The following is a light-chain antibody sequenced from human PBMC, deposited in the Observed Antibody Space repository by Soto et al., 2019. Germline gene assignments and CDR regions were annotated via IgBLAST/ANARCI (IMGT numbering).Light chain of an antibody. CDR3: QQYSDLPMT. CDR2: GAS. CDR1: QSVSNNY. J-gene: IGKJ5*01. V-gene: IGKV3-20*01. Sequence: EILMTHSPATLSLSPGERATLSCRASQSVSNNYLAWYQQKPGQAPRLLIYGASRRATGIPDRFSGSASGTDFTLTISRLEPEDFAVYFCQQYSDLPMTFGQGTRLEI.